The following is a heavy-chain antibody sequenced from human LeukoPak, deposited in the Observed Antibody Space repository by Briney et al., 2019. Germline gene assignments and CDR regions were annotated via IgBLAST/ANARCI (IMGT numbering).Heavy chain of an antibody. D-gene: IGHD1-14*01. CDR1: GGSFSGYY. CDR2: INHSGST. V-gene: IGHV4-34*01. J-gene: IGHJ4*02. CDR3: ARFPEYFDY. Sequence: SETLSLTCAVYGGSFSGYYWSWIRQPPGKGLEWIGEINHSGSTNYNPSLKSRVTISVDTSKNQFSLKLSSVTAADTAVYYCARFPEYFDYWGQGTLVTVPS.